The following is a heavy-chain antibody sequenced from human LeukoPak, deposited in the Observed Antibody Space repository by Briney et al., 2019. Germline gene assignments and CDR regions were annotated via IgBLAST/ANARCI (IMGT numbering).Heavy chain of an antibody. Sequence: PGGSLRLSCAASGFTFSSYWMSWVRQAPGKGLEWVANIKQDGSEKYYVDSVKGRFTISRDNAKNSLYLQMNSLRAEDTAVYYCARGTTGVVTRNYYYYYMDVWGKGTTVTVSS. J-gene: IGHJ6*03. D-gene: IGHD3-3*01. CDR3: ARGTTGVVTRNYYYYYMDV. CDR1: GFTFSSYW. CDR2: IKQDGSEK. V-gene: IGHV3-7*01.